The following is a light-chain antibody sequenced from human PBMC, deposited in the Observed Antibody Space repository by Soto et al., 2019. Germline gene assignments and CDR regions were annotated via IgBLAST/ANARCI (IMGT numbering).Light chain of an antibody. CDR1: QSISSY. J-gene: IGKJ2*01. Sequence: DIQMTQSPSSLSASVGDRVTITCRASQSISSYLNWYQQKPGKAPKLLIYAASSLQSGVPSRFSGSGSGTDVTLTISSLQPEDVATYYGQQSYSTLYTFGQGTKLEIK. V-gene: IGKV1-39*01. CDR2: AAS. CDR3: QQSYSTLYT.